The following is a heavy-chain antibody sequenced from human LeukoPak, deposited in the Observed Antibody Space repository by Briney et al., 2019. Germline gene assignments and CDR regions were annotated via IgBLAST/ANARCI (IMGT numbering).Heavy chain of an antibody. CDR1: GFTVSSNY. J-gene: IGHJ4*02. CDR2: IYNGDNT. Sequence: PGGSLRLSCAASGFTVSSNYMSWVRQAPGKGLEWVSVIYNGDNTYYADSVKGRFTISKHNSKNTPFLQMNSLRAEDTAVYCCARVGSYSNYGFGDYWGQGTLVTVSS. CDR3: ARVGSYSNYGFGDY. D-gene: IGHD4-11*01. V-gene: IGHV3-53*04.